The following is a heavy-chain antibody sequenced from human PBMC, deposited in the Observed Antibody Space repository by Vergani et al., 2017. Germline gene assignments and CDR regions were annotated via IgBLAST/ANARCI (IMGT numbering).Heavy chain of an antibody. CDR2: IYYSGST. J-gene: IGHJ4*02. CDR1: GGSISSYY. CDR3: ARDFAGGSDD. Sequence: QVQLQESGPGLVKPSETLSLTCTVSGGSISSYYWSWIRQPPGKGLEWIGYIYYSGSTNYNPSLKSRVTISVDTSKNQFSLKLSSVTAADTAVYYCARDFAGGSDDWGQGTLVTVSS. V-gene: IGHV4-59*01. D-gene: IGHD3-16*01.